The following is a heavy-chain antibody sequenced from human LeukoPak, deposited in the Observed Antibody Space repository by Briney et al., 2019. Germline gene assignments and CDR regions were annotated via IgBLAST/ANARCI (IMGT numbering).Heavy chain of an antibody. CDR1: GGSISSSSYY. CDR3: ARGYSYGNLDY. D-gene: IGHD5-18*01. V-gene: IGHV4-30-4*08. Sequence: SETLSLTCTVSGGSISSSSYYWGWIRQPPGKGLEWIGYIYYSGSTYYNPSLKSRVTISVDTSKNQFSLKLSSVTAADTAVYYCARGYSYGNLDYWGQGTLVTVSS. J-gene: IGHJ4*02. CDR2: IYYSGST.